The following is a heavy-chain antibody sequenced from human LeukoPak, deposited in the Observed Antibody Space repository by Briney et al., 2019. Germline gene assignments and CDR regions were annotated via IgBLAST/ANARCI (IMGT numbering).Heavy chain of an antibody. CDR3: ARASGYSGYDWVYYFDY. Sequence: PSETLSLTCTVSGGSITSYYWSWIRQPPGKGLEWIGYIYYSGSTNYNPSLKSRVTMSVDTSKNQFSLKLSSVTAADTAVYYCARASGYSGYDWVYYFDYWGQGTLVTVPS. D-gene: IGHD5-12*01. CDR2: IYYSGST. J-gene: IGHJ4*01. CDR1: GGSITSYY. V-gene: IGHV4-59*12.